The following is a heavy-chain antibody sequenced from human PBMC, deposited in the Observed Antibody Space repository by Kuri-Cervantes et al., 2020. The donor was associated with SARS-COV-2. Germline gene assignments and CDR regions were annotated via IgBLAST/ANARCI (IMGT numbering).Heavy chain of an antibody. CDR2: ISGSGGST. CDR1: AFPFSTYS. J-gene: IGHJ4*02. D-gene: IGHD5-18*01. V-gene: IGHV3-23*01. Sequence: GGSLRLSCAASAFPFSTYSMHWVRQAPGKGLEWVSAISGSGGSTYYADSVKGRFTISRDNSKNTLYLQMNSLRAEDTAVYYCATGLDTAMVTGFEYYFDYWGRGTLVTVSS. CDR3: ATGLDTAMVTGFEYYFDY.